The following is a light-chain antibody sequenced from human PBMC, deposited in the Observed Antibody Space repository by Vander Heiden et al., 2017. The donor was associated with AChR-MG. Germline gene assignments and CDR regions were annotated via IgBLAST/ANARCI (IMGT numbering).Light chain of an antibody. Sequence: SELTQDPAVSVALGQTVRITCQGDSLQTYYACWYQQSPDQAPLHVYYGRDSRPSGIPDRFSSSNSGDTATLIISGAQADDEADYYCKSRDTDGHHMIFGGGTKLTVL. V-gene: IGLV3-19*01. CDR3: KSRDTDGHHMI. CDR1: SLQTYY. CDR2: GRD. J-gene: IGLJ2*01.